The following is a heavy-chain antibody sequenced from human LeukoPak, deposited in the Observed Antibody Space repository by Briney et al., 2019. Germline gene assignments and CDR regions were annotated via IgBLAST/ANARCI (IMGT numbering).Heavy chain of an antibody. CDR1: GFIFSNFA. D-gene: IGHD3-16*01. J-gene: IGHJ5*01. CDR2: ISESGDKT. Sequence: GGSLRLSCAASGFIFSNFAISWVRQAPGKGLEWVSSISESGDKTYYADSVKGRFTISRDNSKNMLYLQLNSLRDEDTAVYYCANQSLQLMLGIGGDSWGQGTLVTVSS. V-gene: IGHV3-23*01. CDR3: ANQSLQLMLGIGGDS.